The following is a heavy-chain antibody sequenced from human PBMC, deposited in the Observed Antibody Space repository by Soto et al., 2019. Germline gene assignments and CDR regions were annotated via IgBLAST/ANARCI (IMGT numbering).Heavy chain of an antibody. CDR3: APAPGGGGY. CDR1: GFTVSNNY. CDR2: IYSGGYT. V-gene: IGHV3-53*01. Sequence: EVQLVESGGGLIQPGGSLRLSCAVSGFTVSNNYMSWVRQAPGKGLEGVSVIYSGGYTAYGDSVKGRFTISRDNSKNTLILKIKNLGAHDTVLFFGAPAPGGGGYWGQGTLVTVSS. D-gene: IGHD3-10*01. J-gene: IGHJ4*02.